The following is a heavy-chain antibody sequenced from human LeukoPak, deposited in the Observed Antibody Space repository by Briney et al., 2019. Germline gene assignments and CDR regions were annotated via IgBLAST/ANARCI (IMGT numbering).Heavy chain of an antibody. V-gene: IGHV1-18*01. CDR3: ARTCISTSCYVIY. Sequence: GASVKVSCKASGYSFTSYGISWVRPAPAQGLEWMGWISAYNGNTNYAQKLQGRVTMTTDTSTSKAYMELRSLSSDDTAVYYCARTCISTSCYVIYWGQGTLVTVSS. J-gene: IGHJ4*02. CDR2: ISAYNGNT. CDR1: GYSFTSYG. D-gene: IGHD2-2*01.